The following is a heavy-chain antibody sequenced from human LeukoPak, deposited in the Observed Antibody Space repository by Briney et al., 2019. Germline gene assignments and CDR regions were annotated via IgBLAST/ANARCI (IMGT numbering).Heavy chain of an antibody. J-gene: IGHJ4*02. D-gene: IGHD5-18*01. CDR3: ARGHYSPWDHCFDY. Sequence: GGSLRLSCAASGFSFSNYWMNWVRQAPGKGLEWVANIKQGGSEEYYVDSLKGRFTISRDNARNSVYLQMNNLRADDTAVYYCARGHYSPWDHCFDYWGQGSLVTVSS. CDR1: GFSFSNYW. CDR2: IKQGGSEE. V-gene: IGHV3-7*01.